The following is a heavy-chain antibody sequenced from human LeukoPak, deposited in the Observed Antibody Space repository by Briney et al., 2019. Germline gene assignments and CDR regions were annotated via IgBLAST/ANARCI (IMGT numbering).Heavy chain of an antibody. V-gene: IGHV3-74*01. Sequence: GSLRLSCAASKFSFSSYWMHWVRQAPGKGLVWVSRINSDGSRTNYADSVKGRFTISRDNAKNTSYLQMNSLRAEDTAVYYCASMFSSSSVDFDYWGQGTLVTVSS. CDR1: KFSFSSYW. CDR2: INSDGSRT. J-gene: IGHJ4*02. CDR3: ASMFSSSSVDFDY. D-gene: IGHD6-6*01.